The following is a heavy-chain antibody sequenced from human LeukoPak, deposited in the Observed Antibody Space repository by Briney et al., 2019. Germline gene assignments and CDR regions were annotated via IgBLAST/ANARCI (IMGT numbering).Heavy chain of an antibody. V-gene: IGHV3-9*01. CDR2: ISWNSGSI. CDR1: GFTFDDYA. Sequence: PGRSLRLSCAASGFTFDDYAMHWVRQAPGKGLEWVSGISWNSGSIGYADSVKGRFTISRDNAKNSLYLQMNSLRAEDTALYYCAKDNAARYYYGMDVWGQGTTVTVSS. CDR3: AKDNAARYYYGMDV. J-gene: IGHJ6*02. D-gene: IGHD2-15*01.